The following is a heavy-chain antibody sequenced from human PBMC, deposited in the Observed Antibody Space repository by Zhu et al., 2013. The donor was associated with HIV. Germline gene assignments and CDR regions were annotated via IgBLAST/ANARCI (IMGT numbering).Heavy chain of an antibody. J-gene: IGHJ4*02. CDR2: ISGYSGNT. Sequence: QVQLVQSGAEVKKPGASVKVSCKASGYTFTTYGISWVRQAPGQRLEWMGWISGYSGNTNYAQKSQGRVTMTTATSTSTAYMELRTLRSDDTAVYYCARASGSYRNDHDYWGQGTLVTVSS. CDR1: GYTFTTYG. CDR3: ARASGSYRNDHDY. V-gene: IGHV1-18*01. D-gene: IGHD1-26*01.